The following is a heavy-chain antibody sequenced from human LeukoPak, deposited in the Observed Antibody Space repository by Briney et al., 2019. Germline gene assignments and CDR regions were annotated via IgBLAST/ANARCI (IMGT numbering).Heavy chain of an antibody. J-gene: IGHJ5*02. Sequence: ASVKVSCKASAYTFTSYDINWVRQATGQGLEWMGWMNPNSGNTGYAQKFQGRVTMTRNTSISTAYMELSSLRPEDTAVYYCVRRNYGSPRWFDPWGQGTLVTVSS. CDR1: AYTFTSYD. CDR3: VRRNYGSPRWFDP. D-gene: IGHD3-16*01. CDR2: MNPNSGNT. V-gene: IGHV1-8*01.